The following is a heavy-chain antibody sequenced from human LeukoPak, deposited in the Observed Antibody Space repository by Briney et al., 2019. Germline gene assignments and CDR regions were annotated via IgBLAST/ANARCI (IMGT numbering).Heavy chain of an antibody. J-gene: IGHJ4*02. CDR2: ISGSGGST. CDR1: GFTFSSYA. Sequence: GESLRLSCAASGFTFSSYAMSWVRQAPGKGLEWVSAISGSGGSTYYADSVKGRFTISRDNSKNTLYLQMNSLRAEDTAVYYCAKPCGGLLQYYFDYWGQGTLVTVSS. CDR3: AKPCGGLLQYYFDY. V-gene: IGHV3-23*01. D-gene: IGHD3-10*01.